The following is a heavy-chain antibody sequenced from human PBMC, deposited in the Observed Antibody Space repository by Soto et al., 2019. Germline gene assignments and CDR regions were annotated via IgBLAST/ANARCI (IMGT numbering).Heavy chain of an antibody. J-gene: IGHJ4*02. V-gene: IGHV1-69*06. CDR3: ARALRAPTTGTTRYYFDY. CDR1: GGTFSSYA. D-gene: IGHD1-1*01. Sequence: SVKVSCKASGGTFSSYAISWVRQAPGQGLEWMGGIIPIFGTANYAQKFQGRVTITADKSTSTAYMELSSLRSEDTAVYYCARALRAPTTGTTRYYFDYWGQGTLVTVSS. CDR2: IIPIFGTA.